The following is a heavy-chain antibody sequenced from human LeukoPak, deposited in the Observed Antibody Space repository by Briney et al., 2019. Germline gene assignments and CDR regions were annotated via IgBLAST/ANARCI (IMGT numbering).Heavy chain of an antibody. Sequence: SETLSLTCTVSGYCISSGFYWGWIRQPPGKRLEWVGSISSSGNTYYNPTLKSRVTISVDTSKNLFSLNLTSVTAADAAVYYCARDLGYSGFDWAPWGQGTLVTVSS. J-gene: IGHJ5*02. CDR2: ISSSGNT. CDR3: ARDLGYSGFDWAP. V-gene: IGHV4-38-2*02. CDR1: GYCISSGFY. D-gene: IGHD5-12*01.